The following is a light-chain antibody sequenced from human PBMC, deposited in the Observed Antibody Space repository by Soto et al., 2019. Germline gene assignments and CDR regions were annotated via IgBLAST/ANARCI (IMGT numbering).Light chain of an antibody. CDR2: AAS. V-gene: IGKV1-39*01. CDR1: QSISGY. Sequence: DIQMTQSPSSLSASVGDRVTLTCRASQSISGYLNWYQQKPGKAPNLLIYAASSLQSGVPSRFSGSGSGTDFTLTISSLQPEDFATYYCQQRYSTRTFGQGTKVDIK. J-gene: IGKJ1*01. CDR3: QQRYSTRT.